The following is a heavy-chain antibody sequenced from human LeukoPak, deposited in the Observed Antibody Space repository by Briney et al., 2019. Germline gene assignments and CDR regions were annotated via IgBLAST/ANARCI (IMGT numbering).Heavy chain of an antibody. CDR2: IIPILDIA. Sequence: ASVKVSCKASGGTFSSYAISWVRQAPGQGLEWMGRIIPILDIANYAQKFQGRVTITADKSTSTAYMELSSLRSEDTAVYYCARDLSGYGNEGPFDYWGQGTLVAVSS. J-gene: IGHJ4*02. V-gene: IGHV1-69*04. CDR1: GGTFSSYA. D-gene: IGHD5-18*01. CDR3: ARDLSGYGNEGPFDY.